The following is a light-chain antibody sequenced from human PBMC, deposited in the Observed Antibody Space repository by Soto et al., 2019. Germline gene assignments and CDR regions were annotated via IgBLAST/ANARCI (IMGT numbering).Light chain of an antibody. J-gene: IGLJ1*01. V-gene: IGLV1-44*01. Sequence: QSVLTQPPSASGTPGQRVTISCSGGNSTIGSNTVNWYQQLPGTAPKLLIYSNNQRPSGVPYRFSGSKSGTSASLAISGLQSEDEADYYCAAWDDSLNGYVFGTGTKVTVL. CDR1: NSTIGSNT. CDR2: SNN. CDR3: AAWDDSLNGYV.